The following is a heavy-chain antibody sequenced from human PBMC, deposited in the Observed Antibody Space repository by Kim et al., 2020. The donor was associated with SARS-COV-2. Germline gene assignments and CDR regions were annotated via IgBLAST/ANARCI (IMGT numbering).Heavy chain of an antibody. J-gene: IGHJ4*02. CDR2: ISYDGSNK. D-gene: IGHD6-6*01. CDR1: GFTFSSYG. V-gene: IGHV3-30*18. Sequence: GGSLRLSCAASGFTFSSYGMHWVRQAPGKGLEWVAVISYDGSNKYYADSVKGRFTISRDNSKNTLYLQMNSLRAEDTAVYYCAKDSYSSSGRLDYWGQGTLVTVSS. CDR3: AKDSYSSSGRLDY.